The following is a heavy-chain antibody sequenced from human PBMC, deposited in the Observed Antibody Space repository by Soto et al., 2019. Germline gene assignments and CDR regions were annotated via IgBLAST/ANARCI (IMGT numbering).Heavy chain of an antibody. D-gene: IGHD3-22*01. CDR2: FDPEDGET. J-gene: IGHJ2*01. Sequence: ASVKVSCKVSGYTLTELSMHWVRQAPGKGLEWMGGFDPEDGETIYAQKFQGRVTMTEDTSTDTAYMELNSLRAEDTAVYYCARDSYYYDSSGPVYWYFDLWGRGTLVTVSS. CDR1: GYTLTELS. CDR3: ARDSYYYDSSGPVYWYFDL. V-gene: IGHV1-24*01.